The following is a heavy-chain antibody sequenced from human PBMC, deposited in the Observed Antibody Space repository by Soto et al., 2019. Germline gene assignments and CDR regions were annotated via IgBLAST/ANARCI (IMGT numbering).Heavy chain of an antibody. CDR1: GFTFYTYG. J-gene: IGHJ5*02. CDR3: ARAPFSSSSWFDP. Sequence: GGSLRLSCAASGFTFYTYGMHWVRQAPGKGLEWVAVISYDGSNKYYADSVKGRFTISRDNSKNTLYLQMNSLRAEDTAVYYCARAPFSSSSWFDPWGQGTLVTVSS. CDR2: ISYDGSNK. D-gene: IGHD6-6*01. V-gene: IGHV3-30*19.